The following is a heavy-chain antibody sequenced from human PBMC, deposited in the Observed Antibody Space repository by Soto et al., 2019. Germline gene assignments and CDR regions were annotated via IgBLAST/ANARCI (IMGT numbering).Heavy chain of an antibody. CDR2: ISGSGGST. V-gene: IGHV3-23*01. Sequence: GGSLRLSCAASGFTFSSYAMSWVRQAPGKGLEWVSAISGSGGSTYYADSVKGRFTISRDNSKNTLYLQMNSLRAEDTALYYCAKAPITIFGVVEDVPFDYWGQGTLVTVSS. D-gene: IGHD3-3*01. CDR3: AKAPITIFGVVEDVPFDY. J-gene: IGHJ4*02. CDR1: GFTFSSYA.